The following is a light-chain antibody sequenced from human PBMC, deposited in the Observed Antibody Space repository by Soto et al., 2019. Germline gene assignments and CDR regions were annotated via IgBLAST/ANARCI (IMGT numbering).Light chain of an antibody. Sequence: ELMMTQSPGTLSVSPGDTATLSCRASQSVARNVAWYQQKPGQAPRLLIEGASTRATGVPARFSGNGFDTEFTLTISSLQSEDFAVYNCQQYNNWPPTFGQGTKVDIK. J-gene: IGKJ1*01. CDR3: QQYNNWPPT. CDR2: GAS. CDR1: QSVARN. V-gene: IGKV3-15*01.